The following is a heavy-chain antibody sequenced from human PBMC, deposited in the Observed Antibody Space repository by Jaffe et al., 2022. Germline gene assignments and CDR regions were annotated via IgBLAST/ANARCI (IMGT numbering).Heavy chain of an antibody. CDR1: GFTFSSYW. Sequence: EVQLVESGGGLVQPGGSLRLSCTASGFTFSSYWMSWVRQAPGKGLEWVANIKEDGSEKNYVDSVKGRFTISRDNAKNSLFLQLNSLRAEDTAVYYCAKEGPDEEPIDYWGQGTLVTVSS. J-gene: IGHJ4*02. V-gene: IGHV3-7*01. CDR2: IKEDGSEK. CDR3: AKEGPDEEPIDY.